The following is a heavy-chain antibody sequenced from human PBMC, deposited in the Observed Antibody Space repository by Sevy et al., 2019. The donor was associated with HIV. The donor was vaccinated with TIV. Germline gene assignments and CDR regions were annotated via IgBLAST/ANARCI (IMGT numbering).Heavy chain of an antibody. CDR1: GFTFSSYS. V-gene: IGHV3-21*01. J-gene: IGHJ4*02. CDR3: ARAEYYYDSSGYSRLYFDY. D-gene: IGHD3-22*01. Sequence: GGSLRLSCAASGFTFSSYSMNWVRQAPGKGLEWVSSISSSSSYIYYADSVKGRFTISRDNAKNSLYLQMNSLGAEDTAVYYCARAEYYYDSSGYSRLYFDYWGQGTLVTVSS. CDR2: ISSSSSYI.